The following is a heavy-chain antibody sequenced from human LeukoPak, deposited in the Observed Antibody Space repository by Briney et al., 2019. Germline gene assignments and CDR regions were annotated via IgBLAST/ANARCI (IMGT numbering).Heavy chain of an antibody. J-gene: IGHJ1*01. Sequence: GESLKISCKGSGYSFTSYWIGWVRQMPGKGLEWMGIIYPSDSDTRYSPSFQGQVTISADKSISTAYLQWSSLKASDTAIYYCARRSRIAASGIEYFQDWGQGTLVTVSS. CDR3: ARRSRIAASGIEYFQD. V-gene: IGHV5-51*01. CDR2: IYPSDSDT. D-gene: IGHD6-13*01. CDR1: GYSFTSYW.